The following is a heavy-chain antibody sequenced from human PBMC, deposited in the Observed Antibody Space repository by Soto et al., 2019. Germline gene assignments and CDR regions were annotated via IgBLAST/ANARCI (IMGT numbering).Heavy chain of an antibody. CDR1: GYSFTDYW. V-gene: IGHV5-51*01. D-gene: IGHD5-18*01. J-gene: IGHJ4*02. Sequence: GESLKISCKGSGYSFTDYWIAWVRQMPGKGLEWMGIIYPDDSDTRYSPSFQGQVTISADKSISTAYLQWSSVKASDTAMYYCARRDTILDPSDYWGQGTLVTVSS. CDR2: IYPDDSDT. CDR3: ARRDTILDPSDY.